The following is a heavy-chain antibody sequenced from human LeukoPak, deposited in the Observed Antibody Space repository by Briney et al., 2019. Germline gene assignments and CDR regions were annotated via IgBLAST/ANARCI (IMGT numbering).Heavy chain of an antibody. CDR2: ISSNGGST. CDR1: GFTFSSYA. D-gene: IGHD3-9*01. J-gene: IGHJ4*02. CDR3: ARGILTGPVDY. Sequence: PGGSLRLSCAASGFTFSSYAMHWVRQAPGKGLEYVSAISSNGGSTYYANSVKGRFTISRDNSKNTLYLQMGSLRAEDMAVYYCARGILTGPVDYWGQGTLVTVSS. V-gene: IGHV3-64*01.